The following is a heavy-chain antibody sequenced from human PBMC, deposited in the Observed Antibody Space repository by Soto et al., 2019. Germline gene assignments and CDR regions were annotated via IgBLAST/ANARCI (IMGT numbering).Heavy chain of an antibody. CDR1: GFTFSSYS. V-gene: IGHV3-21*01. CDR3: ARGIAAGGTAFDI. D-gene: IGHD6-13*01. J-gene: IGHJ3*02. CDR2: ISSSSSYI. Sequence: GGSLRLSCAASGFTFSSYSMNWVRQAPGKGLEWVSSISSSSSYIYYADTVKGRFTISRDNAKNSLYLQMNSLRAEDTAVDYCARGIAAGGTAFDIWGQGTMVTVSS.